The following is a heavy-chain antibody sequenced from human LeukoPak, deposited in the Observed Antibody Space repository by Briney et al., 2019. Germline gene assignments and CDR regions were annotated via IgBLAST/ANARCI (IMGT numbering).Heavy chain of an antibody. Sequence: PGGSLRLSCSASGFTFGDYGMSWVRQAPGKGLEWVSFIRSKGYSGTAEYAASVKGRFTISRDDSKSIAYLQMNSLKTEDTAVYYCSRGSPGDSWSGYYMDVWGKGTTVTASS. CDR1: GFTFGDYG. CDR3: SRGSPGDSWSGYYMDV. D-gene: IGHD3-3*01. V-gene: IGHV3-49*04. J-gene: IGHJ6*03. CDR2: IRSKGYSGTA.